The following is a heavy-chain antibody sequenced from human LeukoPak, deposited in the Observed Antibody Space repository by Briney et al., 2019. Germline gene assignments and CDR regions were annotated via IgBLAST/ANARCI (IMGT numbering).Heavy chain of an antibody. CDR3: ASDVARFWFDP. D-gene: IGHD3-16*01. Sequence: TGGSLRLSCAASGFTVSSNYMSWVRQAPGKGLEWVSVIYSGGSTYYADSVKGRFTISRDNSKNTLYLQMNSLRAEDTAVYYCASDVARFWFDPWGQGTLVTVSS. V-gene: IGHV3-53*01. CDR1: GFTVSSNY. CDR2: IYSGGST. J-gene: IGHJ5*02.